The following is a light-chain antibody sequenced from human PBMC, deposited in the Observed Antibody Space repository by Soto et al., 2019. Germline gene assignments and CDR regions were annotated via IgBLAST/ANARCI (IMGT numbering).Light chain of an antibody. CDR3: HQYFSYPLT. CDR1: HGISSH. J-gene: IGKJ4*01. Sequence: AIRMTQSPSSFSASTADRVTITCRASHGISSHLAWYQVKPGKAPRLLIYTASYLESGVPARFSGSGSGTDFTLTISSLQSEDFAVYYCHQYFSYPLTFGGGTKVEIK. CDR2: TAS. V-gene: IGKV1-8*01.